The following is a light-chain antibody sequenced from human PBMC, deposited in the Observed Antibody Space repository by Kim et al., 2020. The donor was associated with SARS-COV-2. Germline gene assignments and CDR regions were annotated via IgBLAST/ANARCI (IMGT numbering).Light chain of an antibody. CDR3: ASYAGSGNWV. J-gene: IGLJ3*02. V-gene: IGLV2-8*01. CDR1: SSDVGGYNH. CDR2: EVS. Sequence: GQSVTSSSTGTSSDVGGYNHVSWYQQHPGKAPKRMIYEVSKRPSGVPDRFAASKSGNTASLTVSGLQAEDEADYYCASYAGSGNWVFGGGTKLTVL.